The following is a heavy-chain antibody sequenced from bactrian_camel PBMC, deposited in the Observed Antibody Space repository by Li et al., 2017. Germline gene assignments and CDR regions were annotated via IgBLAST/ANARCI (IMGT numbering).Heavy chain of an antibody. D-gene: IGHD7*01. V-gene: IGHV3S61*01. CDR3: AADRMKNCLSPLTPNKRF. CDR1: GLAFDMNV. J-gene: IGHJ4*01. CDR2: IASFGSST. Sequence: QVQLVESGGGLVQPGGSLRLSCTASGLAFDMNVMGWFRQAPGKEREGVAAIASFGSSTDHANSVKGRFTITQEAKNTVSLQMNSLDPEDTAMYYCAADRMKNCLSPLTPNKRFWGQGTQVTVS.